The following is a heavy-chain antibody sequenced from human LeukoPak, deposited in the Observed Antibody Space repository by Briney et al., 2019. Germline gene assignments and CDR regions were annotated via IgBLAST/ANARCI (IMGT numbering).Heavy chain of an antibody. CDR2: TYYSSKWYN. CDR3: ARDGMALAVWYLDL. D-gene: IGHD6-19*01. V-gene: IGHV6-1*01. CDR1: GDSVSSNSAT. Sequence: SQSLSLTCAISGDSVSSNSATWNWIRQSPSRGLEWLGRTYYSSKWYNDYAASVKSRITIKPDKSKNQFSLQLNSVTPADTALYYCARDGMALAVWYLDLWGRGTLVTVSS. J-gene: IGHJ2*01.